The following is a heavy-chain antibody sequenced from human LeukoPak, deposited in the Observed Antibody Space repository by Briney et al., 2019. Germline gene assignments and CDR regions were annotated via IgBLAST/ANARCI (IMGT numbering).Heavy chain of an antibody. CDR3: ARADIVVVPAAKRAFDI. CDR1: GYAFSGSY. CDR2: ISAYNGNT. D-gene: IGHD2-2*01. V-gene: IGHV1-18*01. J-gene: IGHJ3*02. Sequence: GASVKVSCKASGYAFSGSYLHWARQAPGQGLEWMGWISAYNGNTNYAQKLQGRVTMTTDTSTSTAYMELRSLRSDDTAVYYCARADIVVVPAAKRAFDIWGQGTMVTVSS.